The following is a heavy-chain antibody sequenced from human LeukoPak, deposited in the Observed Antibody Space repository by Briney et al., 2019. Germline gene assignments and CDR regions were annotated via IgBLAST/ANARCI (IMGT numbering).Heavy chain of an antibody. D-gene: IGHD2/OR15-2a*01. J-gene: IGHJ4*02. V-gene: IGHV4-4*02. CDR1: GGSIYSHSW. CDR3: ASHIKVLGTRGFDY. CDR2: IYHGGDT. Sequence: SATLSLTCSISGGSIYSHSWWSWVRQPTGKGLEWIGEIYHGGDTNYDPSLKGRVSMSVDKSKNHFPLNLSSVTAADTAMYYCASHIKVLGTRGFDYWGQGALVTVSS.